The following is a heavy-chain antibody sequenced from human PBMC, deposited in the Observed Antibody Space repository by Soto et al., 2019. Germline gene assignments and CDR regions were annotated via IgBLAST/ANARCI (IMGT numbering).Heavy chain of an antibody. J-gene: IGHJ3*02. CDR2: INSDGSST. CDR1: GFTFSSYW. CDR3: AREYSSGWSRPVYDAFDI. D-gene: IGHD6-19*01. Sequence: EVQLVESGGGLVQPGGSLRLSCAAAGFTFSSYWMHWVRQAPGKGLVWVSRINSDGSSTSYADSVKGRFTISRDNVKNTLYLQMNSLRAEDTAVYYCAREYSSGWSRPVYDAFDIWGQGTMVTVSS. V-gene: IGHV3-74*01.